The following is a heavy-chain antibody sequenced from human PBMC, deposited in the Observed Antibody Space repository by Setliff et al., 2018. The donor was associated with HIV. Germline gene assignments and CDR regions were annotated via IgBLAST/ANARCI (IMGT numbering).Heavy chain of an antibody. CDR2: IYPDDSDT. V-gene: IGHV5-51*01. J-gene: IGHJ4*02. Sequence: GESLKISCKGSGYSFTTYWITWVRQMPGKGLEWMAMIYPDDSDTRYSPSFQGQVTLSVDKSINTAYLQWSSLKASDTAMYYCVRYIGAAAGYIDHWGQGTLVTVSS. D-gene: IGHD6-25*01. CDR3: VRYIGAAAGYIDH. CDR1: GYSFTTYW.